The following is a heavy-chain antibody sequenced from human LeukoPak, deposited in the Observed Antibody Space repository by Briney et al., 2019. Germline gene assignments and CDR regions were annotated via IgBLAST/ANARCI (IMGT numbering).Heavy chain of an antibody. CDR2: IIPIFGTA. V-gene: IGHV1-69*05. D-gene: IGHD6-13*01. CDR1: GGTFSSYA. CDR3: ARGASSWYGPFDY. J-gene: IGHJ4*02. Sequence: GASVKVSCKASGGTFSSYAISWVRQAPGQGLEWMGRIIPIFGTANYAQKFQGRVTITTDESTSTAYMELSSLRSEDTAVYYCARGASSWYGPFDYWGQGTLFTVSS.